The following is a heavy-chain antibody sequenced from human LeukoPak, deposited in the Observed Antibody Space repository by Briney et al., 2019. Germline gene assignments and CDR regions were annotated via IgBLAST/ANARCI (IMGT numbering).Heavy chain of an antibody. Sequence: ASVKVSCKASGYTFTGYYMHWVRQAPGQGLEWMGWINPNSGGTNYAQKFQGRVTMTRDTSISTAYMELSRLRSDDTAVYYCARQYSRQENWFDPWGQGTLVTVPS. J-gene: IGHJ5*02. CDR3: ARQYSRQENWFDP. D-gene: IGHD6-6*01. V-gene: IGHV1-2*02. CDR2: INPNSGGT. CDR1: GYTFTGYY.